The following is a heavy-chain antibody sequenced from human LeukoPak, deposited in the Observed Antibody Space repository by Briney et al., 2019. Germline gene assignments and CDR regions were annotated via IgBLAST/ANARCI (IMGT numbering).Heavy chain of an antibody. CDR2: ISVYNGNT. V-gene: IGHV1-18*01. CDR1: GYTFANFG. D-gene: IGHD2-2*02. CDR3: ARTCSSSSCYMVH. J-gene: IGHJ4*02. Sequence: ASVKVSCKASGYTFANFGITWVRQAPGQGLEWMGWISVYNGNTNYTQNLQGRVTLTTDTSTSTAYMELRSLRSDDTALYYCARTCSSSSCYMVHWGQGTLVTVSS.